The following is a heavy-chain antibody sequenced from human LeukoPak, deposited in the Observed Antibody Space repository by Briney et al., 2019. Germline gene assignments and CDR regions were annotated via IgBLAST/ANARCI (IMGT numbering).Heavy chain of an antibody. J-gene: IGHJ4*02. CDR3: ARALGYCSSTSCPIDY. D-gene: IGHD2-2*01. CDR2: ISAYNGNT. V-gene: IGHV1-18*01. Sequence: ASVKVSCKASGCTFTSYGISWVRQAPGQGLEWMGWISAYNGNTNYAQKLQGRVTMTTDTSTSTAYMELRSLRSDDTAVYYCARALGYCSSTSCPIDYWGQGTLVTVSS. CDR1: GCTFTSYG.